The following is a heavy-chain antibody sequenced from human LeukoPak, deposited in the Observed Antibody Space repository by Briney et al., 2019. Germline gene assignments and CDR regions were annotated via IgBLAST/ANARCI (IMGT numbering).Heavy chain of an antibody. Sequence: GSSVKVSCTASGCTFSTTAINWVRQAPGQGLEWMGGIIPMFGTTNYAQKFQGRVTMTADESTSTAYMERSSLSSEDTAVYHCVRGLPTSMVTAFDYWGQGTLVTVSS. D-gene: IGHD5-18*01. CDR3: VRGLPTSMVTAFDY. J-gene: IGHJ4*02. V-gene: IGHV1-69*01. CDR2: IIPMFGTT. CDR1: GCTFSTTA.